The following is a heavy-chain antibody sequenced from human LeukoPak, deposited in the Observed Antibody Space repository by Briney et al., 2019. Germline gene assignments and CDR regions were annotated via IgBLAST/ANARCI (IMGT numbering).Heavy chain of an antibody. CDR2: IIPIFGTA. Sequence: SVKVSCKASGGTFSSYAISWVRQAPGQGLEWMGRIIPIFGTANYAQKFQGRVTITTDESTSTAYMELSSLRSEDTAVYYLARGKVVVVTATSLGYWGQGTLVTVSS. D-gene: IGHD2-15*01. CDR1: GGTFSSYA. V-gene: IGHV1-69*05. CDR3: ARGKVVVVTATSLGY. J-gene: IGHJ4*02.